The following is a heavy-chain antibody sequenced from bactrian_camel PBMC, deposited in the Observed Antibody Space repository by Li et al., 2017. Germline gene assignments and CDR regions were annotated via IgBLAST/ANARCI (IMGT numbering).Heavy chain of an antibody. V-gene: IGHV3S1*01. CDR3: AAGRTSWWLLLNPAGYRH. CDR1: RYTYDRAC. D-gene: IGHD2*01. CDR2: IYTGGRGE. Sequence: HVQLVESGGGSVQAGGSLRLSCVASSRYTYDRACIGWIRLVPGKEHEGVAVIYTGGRGEYYDDSVQGRFTISKDRRKDIAHLRMTNLKAEDTAMYYCAAGRTSWWLLLNPAGYRHLGQGTQVTVS. J-gene: IGHJ4*01.